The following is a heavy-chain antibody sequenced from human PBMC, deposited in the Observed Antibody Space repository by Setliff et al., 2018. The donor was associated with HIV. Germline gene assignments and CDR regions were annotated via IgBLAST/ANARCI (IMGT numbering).Heavy chain of an antibody. Sequence: SGESLKISCKASGNSFNTFWIGWVRQLPGKGLEWMGIMYPGESDIRYNPSFEGQVTISADKSTGTAYLQWSSLKVSDSGIYYCARQGPNSSHLHFFYYYAMDVWSQGTTVTVSS. CDR2: MYPGESDI. CDR1: GNSFNTFW. V-gene: IGHV5-51*01. J-gene: IGHJ6*02. CDR3: ARQGPNSSHLHFFYYYAMDV.